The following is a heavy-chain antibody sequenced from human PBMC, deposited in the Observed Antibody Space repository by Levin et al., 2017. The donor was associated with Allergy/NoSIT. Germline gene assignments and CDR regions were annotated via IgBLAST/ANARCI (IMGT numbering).Heavy chain of an antibody. D-gene: IGHD3-9*01. CDR2: INPSGGST. V-gene: IGHV1-46*01. Sequence: ASVKVSCKASGYTFTSYYMHWVRQAPGQGLEWMGIINPSGGSTSYAQKFQGRVTMTRDTSTSTVYMELSSLRSEDTAVYYCARGGGVLPHFDWFVYPLHWGRDGMDVWGQGTTVTVSS. J-gene: IGHJ6*02. CDR3: ARGGGVLPHFDWFVYPLHWGRDGMDV. CDR1: GYTFTSYY.